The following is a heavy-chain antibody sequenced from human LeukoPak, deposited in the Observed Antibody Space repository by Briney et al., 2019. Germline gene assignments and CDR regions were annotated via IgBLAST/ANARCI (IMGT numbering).Heavy chain of an antibody. V-gene: IGHV3-53*01. CDR2: IYSGGST. J-gene: IGHJ4*02. Sequence: KSGGSLRLSCAASGFTVSSNYMSWVRQAPGKGLEWVSVIYSGGSTYYADSVKGRFTISRDNSRNALYLQMNSLRAEDTAVYYCAKVLQAQSNGLLNILWWLHWGQGTLVTVSS. D-gene: IGHD3-10*01. CDR1: GFTVSSNY. CDR3: AKVLQAQSNGLLNILWWLH.